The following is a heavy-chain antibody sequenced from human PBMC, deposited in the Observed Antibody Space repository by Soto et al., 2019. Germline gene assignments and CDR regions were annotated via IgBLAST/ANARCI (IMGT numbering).Heavy chain of an antibody. V-gene: IGHV3-9*01. CDR2: ISWNSGSI. CDR3: AKEASYSSSSLAPGWFDP. Sequence: EVQLVESGGGLVQPGRSLRLSCAASGFTFDDYAMHWVRQPPGKGLEWVSGISWNSGSICYAESVKGRVTISRDNGKNPLYLQMNSLRAEDTALDYCAKEASYSSSSLAPGWFDPWGQGTLVTVSS. D-gene: IGHD6-6*01. J-gene: IGHJ5*02. CDR1: GFTFDDYA.